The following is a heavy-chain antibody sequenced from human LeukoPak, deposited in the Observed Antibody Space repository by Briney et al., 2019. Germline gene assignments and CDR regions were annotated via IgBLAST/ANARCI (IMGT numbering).Heavy chain of an antibody. Sequence: ASVKVSCKASGYTFTGYYLHWVRQAPAQGLEWMGWINPNSGGTNYAQKFQGRVTMTRDTSITTAYMELSRQRSDDTAFYYCARGDVYNDYWGQGTLVTVSS. CDR2: INPNSGGT. V-gene: IGHV1-2*02. CDR3: ARGDVYNDY. J-gene: IGHJ4*02. CDR1: GYTFTGYY. D-gene: IGHD5-24*01.